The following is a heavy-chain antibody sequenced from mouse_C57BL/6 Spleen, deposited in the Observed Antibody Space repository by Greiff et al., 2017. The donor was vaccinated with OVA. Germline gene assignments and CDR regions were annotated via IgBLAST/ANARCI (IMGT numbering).Heavy chain of an antibody. J-gene: IGHJ1*03. V-gene: IGHV5-4*01. Sequence: EVQLVESGGGLVKPGGSLKLSCAASGFTFSSYAMSWVRQTPEKRLEWVATISDGGSYTYYPDNVKGRFTISRDNAKNNLYLQMSHLKSEDTAMYYCARALYYYGSSDWYFDVWGTGTTVTVSS. CDR2: ISDGGSYT. CDR3: ARALYYYGSSDWYFDV. D-gene: IGHD1-1*01. CDR1: GFTFSSYA.